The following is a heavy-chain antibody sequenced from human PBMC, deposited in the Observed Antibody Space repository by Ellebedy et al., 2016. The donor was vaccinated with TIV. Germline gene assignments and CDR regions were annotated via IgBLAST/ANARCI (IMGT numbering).Heavy chain of an antibody. Sequence: PGGSLRLSCGAFGFTFSNYRMHWVRQAPGKGLEWVAVIWNDGSIEYFGDSVKGRVSISRDNSKHTVSLEMTSLSGDDTATYYCARERRGLTAYAFDLWGQGTSVTVSS. J-gene: IGHJ3*01. CDR3: ARERRGLTAYAFDL. CDR1: GFTFSNYR. CDR2: IWNDGSIE. V-gene: IGHV3-33*08. D-gene: IGHD3-9*01.